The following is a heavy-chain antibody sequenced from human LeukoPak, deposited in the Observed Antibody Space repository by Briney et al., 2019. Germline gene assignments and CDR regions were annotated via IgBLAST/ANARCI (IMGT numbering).Heavy chain of an antibody. J-gene: IGHJ4*02. CDR2: ISVSGGST. CDR3: AKDSPTYYYGSSGYLFDY. CDR1: GFTFSSYA. D-gene: IGHD3-22*01. V-gene: IGHV3-23*01. Sequence: GGSLRLSCAASGFTFSSYAMSWVRQAPGKGLEWVSAISVSGGSTYYADSVKGRFTISRDNSKNTLYLQMNSLRAEDTAVYYCAKDSPTYYYGSSGYLFDYWGQGTLVTVSS.